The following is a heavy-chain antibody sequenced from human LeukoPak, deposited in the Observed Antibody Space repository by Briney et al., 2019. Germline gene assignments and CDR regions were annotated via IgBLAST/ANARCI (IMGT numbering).Heavy chain of an antibody. D-gene: IGHD2-21*02. Sequence: PGGSLRLSCAASGFTFSDYYMSWIRQAPGKGLEWVSAISGSGGSTYYADSVKSRFTISRDNSKNTLYLQMNSLRAEDTAVYYCAKVPYCGGDCLFGFDYWGQGTLVTVSS. CDR1: GFTFSDYY. CDR3: AKVPYCGGDCLFGFDY. V-gene: IGHV3-23*01. J-gene: IGHJ4*02. CDR2: ISGSGGST.